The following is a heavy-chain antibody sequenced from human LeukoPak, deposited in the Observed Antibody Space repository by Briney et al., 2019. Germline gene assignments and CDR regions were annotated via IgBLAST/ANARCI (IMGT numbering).Heavy chain of an antibody. CDR1: GGSFRGYY. Sequence: SETLSLTCAVYGGSFRGYYWSWIRQPPGKGLEWIGEINHSGSTNYNPSLKSRVTISVDTSKNQFSLKLSSVTAADTAVYYCARSPSYYDFWSGYYRPYYFDYWGQGTLVTVSS. CDR2: INHSGST. J-gene: IGHJ4*02. CDR3: ARSPSYYDFWSGYYRPYYFDY. D-gene: IGHD3-3*01. V-gene: IGHV4-34*01.